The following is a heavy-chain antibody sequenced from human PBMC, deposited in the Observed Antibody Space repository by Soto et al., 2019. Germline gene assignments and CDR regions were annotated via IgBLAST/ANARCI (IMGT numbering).Heavy chain of an antibody. Sequence: SETLSLTCAVYGGSFSGYYWSWIRQPPGKGLEWIGEINHSGSTNYNPSLKSRVTISVDTSKNQFSLKLSSVTAADTAVYYCARGRGIRHFDPWGQGTLVTVSS. J-gene: IGHJ5*02. CDR1: GGSFSGYY. V-gene: IGHV4-34*01. CDR3: ARGRGIRHFDP. CDR2: INHSGST. D-gene: IGHD2-15*01.